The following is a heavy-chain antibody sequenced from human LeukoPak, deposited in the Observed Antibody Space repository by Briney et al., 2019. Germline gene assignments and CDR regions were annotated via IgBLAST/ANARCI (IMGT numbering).Heavy chain of an antibody. D-gene: IGHD2-15*01. CDR1: GFTFSNAW. CDR2: IKSKTDGGTT. V-gene: IGHV3-15*01. CDR3: TTDPFGYYALAGNFDYYYYMDV. J-gene: IGHJ6*03. Sequence: TGGSLRLSCAASGFTFSNAWMSWVRQAPGKGLEWVGRIKSKTDGGTTDYAAPVKGRFTISRDDSKNTLYLQMNSLKTEDTAVYYCTTDPFGYYALAGNFDYYYYMDVWGKGTTVTISS.